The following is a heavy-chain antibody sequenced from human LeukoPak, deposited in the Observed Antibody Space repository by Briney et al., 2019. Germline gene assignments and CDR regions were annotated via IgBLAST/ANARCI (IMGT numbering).Heavy chain of an antibody. D-gene: IGHD2-15*01. V-gene: IGHV3-30*18. CDR1: RFTFSSYG. Sequence: GRSLRLSCAASRFTFSSYGMHWVRQAPGKGLEWVAVISYDGSNKYYADSVKGRFTISRDNSKNTLYLQMNSLRAEDTAVYYCAKDRRAATTNWFDPWGQGTLVTVSS. CDR2: ISYDGSNK. CDR3: AKDRRAATTNWFDP. J-gene: IGHJ5*02.